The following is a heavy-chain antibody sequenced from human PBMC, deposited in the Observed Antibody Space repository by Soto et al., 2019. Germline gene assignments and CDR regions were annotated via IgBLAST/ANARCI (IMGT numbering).Heavy chain of an antibody. V-gene: IGHV3-23*01. CDR3: AKDERGYSGYDLYYFDY. J-gene: IGHJ4*02. CDR2: ISGSGGST. D-gene: IGHD5-12*01. CDR1: GFTFSSYA. Sequence: EVQLLESGGGLVQPGGSLRLSCAASGFTFSSYAMSWVRQAPGKGLEWVSAISGSGGSTYYADSVKGRFTISRDNSKNTLYLQMNSLRAEDTAVYYCAKDERGYSGYDLYYFDYWCQGTLVTVSA.